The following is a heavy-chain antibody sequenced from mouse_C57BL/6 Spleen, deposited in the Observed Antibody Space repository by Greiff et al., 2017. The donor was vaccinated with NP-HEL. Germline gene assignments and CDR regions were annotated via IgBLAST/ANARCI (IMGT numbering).Heavy chain of an antibody. CDR2: IYPGDGDT. J-gene: IGHJ2*01. D-gene: IGHD2-2*01. Sequence: VQLQQSGPELVKPGASVKISCKASGYAFSSSWMNWVKQRPGKGLEWIGRIYPGDGDTNYNGKFKGKATLTADKSSSTAYMQLSSLTSEDSAVYFCARSGGYGFDYWGQGTTLTVSS. CDR3: ARSGGYGFDY. CDR1: GYAFSSSW. V-gene: IGHV1-82*01.